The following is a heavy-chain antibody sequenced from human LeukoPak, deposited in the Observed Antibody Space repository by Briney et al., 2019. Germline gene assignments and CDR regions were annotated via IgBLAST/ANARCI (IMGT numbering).Heavy chain of an antibody. Sequence: PSETLSLTCTVSGGSIRSSYYYWGWIRQPPGKGLEWIGSIYDSGSTYYNPSLKSRVTISVDTSKNQFSLKLSSVTAVDTAVYYCARKENAYYYFDYWGQGTLVTVSS. CDR3: ARKENAYYYFDY. CDR2: IYDSGST. CDR1: GGSIRSSYYY. V-gene: IGHV4-39*07. D-gene: IGHD3-16*01. J-gene: IGHJ4*02.